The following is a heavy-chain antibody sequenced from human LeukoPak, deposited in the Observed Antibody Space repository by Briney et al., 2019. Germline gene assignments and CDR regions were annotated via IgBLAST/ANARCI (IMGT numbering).Heavy chain of an antibody. J-gene: IGHJ4*02. CDR1: GGSISSYY. CDR2: IFYSGST. V-gene: IGHV4-59*08. Sequence: SETLSLTCSVPGGSISSYYWSWIRQPPGKGLEWIGYIFYSGSTNYNPSLKSRGTISVDTSKNQFSLKLSSVTAADTAVYYCARHIRGGGCCYDYWGQGTLVTVSS. D-gene: IGHD2-15*01. CDR3: ARHIRGGGCCYDY.